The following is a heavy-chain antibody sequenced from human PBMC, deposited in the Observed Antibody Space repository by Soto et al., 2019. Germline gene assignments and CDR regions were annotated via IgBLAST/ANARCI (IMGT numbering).Heavy chain of an antibody. CDR1: GGSISSYY. J-gene: IGHJ6*03. Sequence: SETLSLTCTVSGGSISSYYWSWIRQPPGKGLEWIGYIYYSGSTNYNPSLKSRVTISVDTSKNQFSLKLSSVTAADTAVYYCARTRSSSSDFRYYYYMDVWGKGTTVTVSS. CDR3: ARTRSSSSDFRYYYYMDV. V-gene: IGHV4-59*08. D-gene: IGHD6-6*01. CDR2: IYYSGST.